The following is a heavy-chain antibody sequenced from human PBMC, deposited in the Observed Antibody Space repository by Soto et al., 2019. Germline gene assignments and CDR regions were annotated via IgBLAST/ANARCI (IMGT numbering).Heavy chain of an antibody. D-gene: IGHD6-19*01. Sequence: SETLSLTCTVSGGSISSSSYYWGWIRQPPGKGLEWIGSIYYSGSTYYNPSLKSRVTISVDTSKNQFSLKLSSVTAADTAVYYCARQSLQWLDPDAFDIWGQGTMVTVSS. CDR2: IYYSGST. V-gene: IGHV4-39*01. J-gene: IGHJ3*02. CDR3: ARQSLQWLDPDAFDI. CDR1: GGSISSSSYY.